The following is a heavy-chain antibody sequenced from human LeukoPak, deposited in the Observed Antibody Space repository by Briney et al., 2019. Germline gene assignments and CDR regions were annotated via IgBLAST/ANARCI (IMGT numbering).Heavy chain of an antibody. J-gene: IGHJ4*02. CDR2: INHSGST. Sequence: ETLSLTCAVYGGSFSGYYWSWIRQPPGKGLEWIGEINHSGSTNYNPSLKSRVTISVDTSKNQFSLKLSSVTAADTAVYYCASGILFSGGTTFDCWGQGTLVTVSS. CDR1: GGSFSGYY. V-gene: IGHV4-34*01. CDR3: ASGILFSGGTTFDC. D-gene: IGHD2-15*01.